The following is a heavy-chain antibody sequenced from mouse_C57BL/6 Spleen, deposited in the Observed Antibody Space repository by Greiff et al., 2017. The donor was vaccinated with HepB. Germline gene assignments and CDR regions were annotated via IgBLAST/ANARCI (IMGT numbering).Heavy chain of an antibody. J-gene: IGHJ2*01. CDR2: ISDGGSYT. V-gene: IGHV5-4*03. Sequence: EVKLVESGGGLVKPGGSLKLSCAASGFTFSSYAMSWVRQTPEKRLEWVATISDGGSYTYYPDNVKGRFTISRDNAKNNLYLQMSHLKSEDTAMYYCARGSTTVVAFDYWGQGTTLTVAS. CDR1: GFTFSSYA. D-gene: IGHD1-1*01. CDR3: ARGSTTVVAFDY.